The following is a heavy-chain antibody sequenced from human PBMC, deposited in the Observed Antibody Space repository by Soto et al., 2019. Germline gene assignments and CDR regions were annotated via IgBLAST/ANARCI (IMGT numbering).Heavy chain of an antibody. D-gene: IGHD1-7*01. CDR3: ARTTGTTWGWFDP. CDR1: GGSISSYY. CDR2: IYYSGST. Sequence: SETLSLTCTVSGGSISSYYWSWIRQPPGKGLEWIGYIYYSGSTNYNPSLKSRVTISVDTSKNQFSLKLSSVTAADTAVYYCARTTGTTWGWFDPWGQGTLVTVSS. V-gene: IGHV4-59*08. J-gene: IGHJ5*02.